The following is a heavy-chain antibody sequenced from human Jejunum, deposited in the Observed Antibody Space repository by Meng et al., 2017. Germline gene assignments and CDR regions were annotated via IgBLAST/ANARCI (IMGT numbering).Heavy chain of an antibody. J-gene: IGHJ4*02. D-gene: IGHD2/OR15-2a*01. Sequence: GGSLRLSCEASGFTVSSNYMSWVRQAPGKGLEWVSLINSGGKTNYADSVKGRFTISRDNSKNTLYLQMDSLRAEDTAVYYCARDLSSESRSSLLGDWGQGNLVNGAS. CDR2: INSGGKT. CDR3: ARDLSSESRSSLLGD. CDR1: GFTVSSNY. V-gene: IGHV3-66*02.